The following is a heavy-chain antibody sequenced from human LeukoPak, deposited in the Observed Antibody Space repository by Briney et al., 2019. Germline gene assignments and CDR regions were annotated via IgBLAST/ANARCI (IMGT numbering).Heavy chain of an antibody. CDR1: GYTFTGYY. Sequence: GASVKVSCKASGYTFTGYYMHWVRQAPGQGLEWMGWINPNSGGTNYAQKFQGRVTMTRDTSISTAYMELSRLRSDDTAVYYCATPPGRYSGSYFDYWGQGTLVTVSS. D-gene: IGHD1-26*01. J-gene: IGHJ4*02. V-gene: IGHV1-2*02. CDR2: INPNSGGT. CDR3: ATPPGRYSGSYFDY.